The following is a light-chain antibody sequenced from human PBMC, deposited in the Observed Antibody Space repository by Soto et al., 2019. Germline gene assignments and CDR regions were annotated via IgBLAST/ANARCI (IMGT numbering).Light chain of an antibody. Sequence: DIQITQSPSSLSASVGDRVTITCRASQGISSYLAWYQQKPGKAPELLIYAASTLQSGVPSRFSGSGSGTDFTLTISILQPEDSAIYYCQQLNTFPPWTFGQVSIVDNK. V-gene: IGKV1-9*01. CDR2: AAS. CDR3: QQLNTFPPWT. CDR1: QGISSY. J-gene: IGKJ1*01.